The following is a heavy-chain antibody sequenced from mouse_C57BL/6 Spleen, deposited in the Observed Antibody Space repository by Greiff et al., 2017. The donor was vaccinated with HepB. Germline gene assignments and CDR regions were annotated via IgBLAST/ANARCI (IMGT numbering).Heavy chain of an antibody. V-gene: IGHV5-4*01. CDR3: ARGGDSSGYVWFAY. CDR1: GFTFSSYA. D-gene: IGHD3-2*02. CDR2: ISDGGSYT. J-gene: IGHJ3*01. Sequence: EVQVVESGGGLVKPGGSLKLSCAASGFTFSSYAMSWVRQTPEKRLEWVATISDGGSYTYYTDNVKGRFTISRDNAKNNLYLQMSHLKSEDTAMYYCARGGDSSGYVWFAYWGQGTLVTVSA.